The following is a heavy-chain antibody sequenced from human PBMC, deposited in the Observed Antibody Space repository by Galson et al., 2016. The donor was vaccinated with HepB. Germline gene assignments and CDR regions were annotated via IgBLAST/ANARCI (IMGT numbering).Heavy chain of an antibody. CDR2: INANTGAT. J-gene: IGHJ6*02. CDR3: ARSLGGATDSYGMDV. D-gene: IGHD7-27*01. CDR1: GFTLTAYY. V-gene: IGHV1-2*04. Sequence: SCKASGFTLTAYYMHWVRQAPRQGPEWMGWINANTGATNYAQKFQGWFTMTRDTSISTVYMDVKRLRSDDTAVYYCARSLGGATDSYGMDVWGQGTGITVS.